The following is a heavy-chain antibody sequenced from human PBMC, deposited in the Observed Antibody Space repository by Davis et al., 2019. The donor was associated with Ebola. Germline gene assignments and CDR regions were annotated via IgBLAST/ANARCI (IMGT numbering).Heavy chain of an antibody. D-gene: IGHD3-16*01. CDR3: ARHVGEYAQRWFDR. CDR1: GDSMTSGDYY. V-gene: IGHV4-39*01. Sequence: MPSETLSLTCTVSGDSMTSGDYYWGWIRQAPGTGPEWIAMNHYSGGTYYNPSLKTRVSVGVDASNNHFSLRLNAVTAADTGVYYCARHVGEYAQRWFDRWGQGILVAVSS. CDR2: NHYSGGT. J-gene: IGHJ5*02.